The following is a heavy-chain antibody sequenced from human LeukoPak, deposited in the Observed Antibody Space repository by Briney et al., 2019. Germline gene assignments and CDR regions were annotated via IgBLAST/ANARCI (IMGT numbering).Heavy chain of an antibody. D-gene: IGHD3-16*02. CDR1: GFTFSSYA. Sequence: GGSLRLSCAASGFTFSSYAMHWVRQAPGRGLDWVAFISSNGGRTYYANYVKSRFTNTRDNSKNTLYIQMGSLRAEDMAVYYCARAGGVWGSYRYYDYWGKGTLVTVSS. CDR3: ARAGGVWGSYRYYDY. V-gene: IGHV3-64*01. CDR2: ISSNGGRT. J-gene: IGHJ4*02.